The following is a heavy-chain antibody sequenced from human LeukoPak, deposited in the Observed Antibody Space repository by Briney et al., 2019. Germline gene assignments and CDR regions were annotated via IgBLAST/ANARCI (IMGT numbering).Heavy chain of an antibody. Sequence: SVKVSCKAPGGSFGRYAISWVRQAPGQGLEWMGGIIPIFGTANYAQKFQGRVTITADESTSTAYMELSSLRSEDTAVYYRATLFTNLRFGYGMDVWGQGTTVTVSS. V-gene: IGHV1-69*13. CDR1: GGSFGRYA. CDR3: ATLFTNLRFGYGMDV. D-gene: IGHD5/OR15-5a*01. J-gene: IGHJ6*02. CDR2: IIPIFGTA.